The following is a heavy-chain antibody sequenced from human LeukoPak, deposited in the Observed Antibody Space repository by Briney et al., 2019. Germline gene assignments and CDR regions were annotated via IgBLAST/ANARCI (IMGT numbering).Heavy chain of an antibody. V-gene: IGHV3-30*03. J-gene: IGHJ4*02. D-gene: IGHD3-22*01. CDR1: GFTFSSYG. Sequence: PWGSLTLSCAASGFTFSSYGMNWVRQAPGKGLEWVAVISYDGSNKYYADSVKGRFTISRDNSKNTLFVQMSSLRAEDTAVYYCARGEYYSDTSSYFDYWGQRILVSVSS. CDR2: ISYDGSNK. CDR3: ARGEYYSDTSSYFDY.